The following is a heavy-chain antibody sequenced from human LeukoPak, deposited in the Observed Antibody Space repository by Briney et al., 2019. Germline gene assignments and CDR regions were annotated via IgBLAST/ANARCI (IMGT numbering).Heavy chain of an antibody. D-gene: IGHD1-26*01. V-gene: IGHV1-2*06. CDR2: INPNSGGT. Sequence: GASVKVSCKASGYTFTGYYMRWVRQAPGQGLEWMGRINPNSGGTNYAQKFQGRVTMTRDTSISTAYMELSRLRSDDTAVYYCAREGIRGSRYYFDYWGQGTLVTVSS. CDR1: GYTFTGYY. J-gene: IGHJ4*02. CDR3: AREGIRGSRYYFDY.